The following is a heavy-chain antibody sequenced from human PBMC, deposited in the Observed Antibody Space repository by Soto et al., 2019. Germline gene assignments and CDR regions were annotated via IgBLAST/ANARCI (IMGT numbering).Heavy chain of an antibody. D-gene: IGHD6-13*01. Sequence: QVQLVQSGAEVKKPGSSVKVSCKASGGTFSSYAISWVRQAPGQGLEWMGGIIPIFGTANYAQKFQGRVTITADESTSTAYMELSSLRSEDTAVYYCAREVAAAGTGVYNWFDPWGQGTLVTVSS. CDR1: GGTFSSYA. J-gene: IGHJ5*02. CDR3: AREVAAAGTGVYNWFDP. CDR2: IIPIFGTA. V-gene: IGHV1-69*01.